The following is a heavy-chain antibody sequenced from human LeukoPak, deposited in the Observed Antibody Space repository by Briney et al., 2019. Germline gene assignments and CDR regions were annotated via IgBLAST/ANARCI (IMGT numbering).Heavy chain of an antibody. Sequence: ASVKVSCKASGGTFSSYAISWVRQAPGQGLEWMGGIIPIFGTANYALKFQGRVTITTDESTSTAYMELSSLRSEDTAVYYCARWGYSHNSFDYWGQGTLVTVSS. CDR1: GGTFSSYA. J-gene: IGHJ4*02. CDR2: IIPIFGTA. D-gene: IGHD6-13*01. V-gene: IGHV1-69*05. CDR3: ARWGYSHNSFDY.